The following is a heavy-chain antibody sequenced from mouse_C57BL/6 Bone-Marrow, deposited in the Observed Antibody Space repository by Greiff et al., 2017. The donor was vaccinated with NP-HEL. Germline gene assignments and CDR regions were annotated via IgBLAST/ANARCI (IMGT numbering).Heavy chain of an antibody. CDR1: GFTFSDYG. D-gene: IGHD1-1*01. J-gene: IGHJ4*01. CDR2: ISSGSSTI. CDR3: ARRNTVVRDYAMDY. V-gene: IGHV5-17*01. Sequence: EVKLQESGGGLVKPGGSLKLSCAASGFTFSDYGMHWVRQAPEKGLEWVAYISSGSSTIYYADTVKGRFTIARDNAKNTLFLQMTSLRSEDTAMYYCARRNTVVRDYAMDYWGQGTSVTVSS.